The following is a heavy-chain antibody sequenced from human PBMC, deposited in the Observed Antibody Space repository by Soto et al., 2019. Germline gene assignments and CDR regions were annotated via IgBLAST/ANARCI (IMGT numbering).Heavy chain of an antibody. CDR3: AREEDYGDYVGPFDY. D-gene: IGHD4-17*01. Sequence: GGSLRLSCAASGFTFSSYGMHWVRQAPGKGLEWVAVIWYDGSNKYYADSVKGRFTISRDNSKNTLYLQMNSLRAEDTAVYYCAREEDYGDYVGPFDYWGQGTLVTVSS. CDR2: IWYDGSNK. CDR1: GFTFSSYG. J-gene: IGHJ4*02. V-gene: IGHV3-33*01.